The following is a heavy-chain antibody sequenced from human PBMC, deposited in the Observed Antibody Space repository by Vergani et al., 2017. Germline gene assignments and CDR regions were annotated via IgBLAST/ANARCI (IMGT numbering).Heavy chain of an antibody. CDR1: GFSFRNAW. V-gene: IGHV3-15*07. CDR2: IKSTFDRGTT. J-gene: IGHJ6*02. CDR3: TTDHRYWGDGSCYWLRDHHYYGMDV. Sequence: EVQLVESGGGIVKPGGSLRLSCVASGFSFRNAWMNWVRRTPGKGLECVGRIKSTFDRGTTDYAAAVKGRFTISRDDSKNTLFLQMNGLKTEDIGVYYCTTDHRYWGDGSCYWLRDHHYYGMDVWGQGTTVTVSS. D-gene: IGHD3-10*01.